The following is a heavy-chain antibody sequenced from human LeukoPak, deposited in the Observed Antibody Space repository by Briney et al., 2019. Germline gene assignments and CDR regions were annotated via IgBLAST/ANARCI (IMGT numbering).Heavy chain of an antibody. CDR1: RFAFSAFS. J-gene: IGHJ6*01. CDR3: ARARDYSNYVNYYYYGMDV. Sequence: PVGSLRLSCSAPRFAFSAFSLNGVREAPGKGVEWVSSISSSSSYIYYADSLKGRFTISRDNAKNSLYLQMNSLRPEDTAVYYCARARDYSNYVNYYYYGMDVWGRGTTDSVSS. D-gene: IGHD4-11*01. CDR2: ISSSSSYI. V-gene: IGHV3-21*01.